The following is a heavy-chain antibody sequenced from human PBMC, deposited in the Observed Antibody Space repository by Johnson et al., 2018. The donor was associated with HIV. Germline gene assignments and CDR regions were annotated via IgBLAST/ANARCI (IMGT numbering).Heavy chain of an antibody. Sequence: QVQLVESGGGVVQPGGSLRLSCAASGFTFSSYGMHWVRQAPGKGLEWVAFIRYDGSNKYYADSVKGRFTISRDNSKNTLYLQMNSLRAEDTAVYYCAKTEDAFDIWGQGTMVTGSS. V-gene: IGHV3-30*02. CDR1: GFTFSSYG. J-gene: IGHJ3*02. CDR3: AKTEDAFDI. CDR2: IRYDGSNK.